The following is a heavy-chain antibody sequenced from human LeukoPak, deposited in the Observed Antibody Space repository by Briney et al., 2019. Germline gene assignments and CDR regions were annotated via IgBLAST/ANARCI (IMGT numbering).Heavy chain of an antibody. J-gene: IGHJ3*02. CDR1: GYTLSDLA. Sequence: ASVKVSYKVSGYTLSDLAMHWVRQAPGEGLEWMGGLDPEDGEAIYAQPLQGRVTMTEDTSSDTAYMVLSSLRSEDTAVYYCATRNFGDYGAFDIWGQGTMVTVSS. D-gene: IGHD4-17*01. CDR2: LDPEDGEA. V-gene: IGHV1-24*01. CDR3: ATRNFGDYGAFDI.